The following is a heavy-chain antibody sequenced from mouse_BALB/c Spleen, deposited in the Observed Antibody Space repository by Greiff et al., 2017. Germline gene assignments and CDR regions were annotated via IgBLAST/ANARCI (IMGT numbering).Heavy chain of an antibody. V-gene: IGHV5-12-1*01. D-gene: IGHD2-1*01. CDR3: ARQGGNYWYFDV. J-gene: IGHJ1*01. CDR1: GFAFSSYD. CDR2: ISSGGGST. Sequence: DVQLVESGGGLVKPGGSLKLSCAASGFAFSSYDMSWVRQTPEKRLEWVAYISSGGGSTYYPDTVKGRFTISRDNAKNTLYLQMSSLKSEDTAMYYCARQGGNYWYFDVWGAGTTVTVSS.